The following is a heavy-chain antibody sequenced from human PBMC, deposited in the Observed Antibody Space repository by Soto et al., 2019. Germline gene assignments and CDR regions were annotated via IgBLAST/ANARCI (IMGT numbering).Heavy chain of an antibody. V-gene: IGHV3-72*01. D-gene: IGHD3-22*01. CDR3: ARGDSSGYNNY. J-gene: IGHJ4*02. Sequence: VQLVTSGGALVQPGGSLRLSCAASGFILSDHYMDWVRQAPEKGLEWVGRTRNKANSYTTEYAASVKGRFTISRDDSKNSLYLQMNSLKTEDTAVYYCARGDSSGYNNYWGQGTLVTVSA. CDR2: TRNKANSYTT. CDR1: GFILSDHY.